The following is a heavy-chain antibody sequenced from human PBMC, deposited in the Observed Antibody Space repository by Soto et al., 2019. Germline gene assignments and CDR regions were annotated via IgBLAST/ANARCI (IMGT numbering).Heavy chain of an antibody. CDR3: AREKQRYSGYDSVHWFVP. CDR1: GGSISSYY. Sequence: QVQLQESGPGLVKPSETLSLTCTVSGGSISSYYWSWIRQPPGKGLEWIGYIYYSGSTNYNPSLKSRVTISVDTSKNQFSLKLSSVTAADTAVYYCAREKQRYSGYDSVHWFVPWGQGTLVTVSS. V-gene: IGHV4-59*01. D-gene: IGHD5-12*01. J-gene: IGHJ5*02. CDR2: IYYSGST.